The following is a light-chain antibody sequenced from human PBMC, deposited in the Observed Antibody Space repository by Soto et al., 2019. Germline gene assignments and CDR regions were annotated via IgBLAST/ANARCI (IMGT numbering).Light chain of an antibody. CDR3: SSHTISSALQV. Sequence: QSALTQPASVSGSPGQSITISCTGTSSDIVVYNYVSWYQQHPGKAPKLMIYGVSNRPSGVSNRFSGSKSGNTASLTISGPQADDEADYYCSSHTISSALQVFGTGTKVTVL. CDR2: GVS. V-gene: IGLV2-14*01. J-gene: IGLJ1*01. CDR1: SSDIVVYNY.